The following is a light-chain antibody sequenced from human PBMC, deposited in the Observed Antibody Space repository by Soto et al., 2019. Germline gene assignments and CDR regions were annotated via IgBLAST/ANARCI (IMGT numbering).Light chain of an antibody. V-gene: IGKV3-11*01. Sequence: EIVLTQSPATLSLSQWERATLSCRASQSVSRYLAWYQQKPGQAPRLLIYDASNRATGIPARFSGSGSGTDFTLTISSLEPEDFAVYYCQQRSNWPPITVGQGTRLEIK. J-gene: IGKJ5*01. CDR2: DAS. CDR1: QSVSRY. CDR3: QQRSNWPPIT.